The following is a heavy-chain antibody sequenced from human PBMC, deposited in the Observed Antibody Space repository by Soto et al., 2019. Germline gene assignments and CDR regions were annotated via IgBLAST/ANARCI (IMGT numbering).Heavy chain of an antibody. CDR3: ARHVRPDIVVVPAAIRVGWFDP. D-gene: IGHD2-2*02. V-gene: IGHV4-39*01. J-gene: IGHJ5*02. CDR2: IYYSGST. CDR1: GGSISSSSYY. Sequence: SATLSLTCTVSGGSISSSSYYWGWIRQPPGKGLEWIGSIYYSGSTYYNPSLKSRVTISVDTSKNQFSLKLSSVTAADTAVYYCARHVRPDIVVVPAAIRVGWFDPWGQGTLVTVSS.